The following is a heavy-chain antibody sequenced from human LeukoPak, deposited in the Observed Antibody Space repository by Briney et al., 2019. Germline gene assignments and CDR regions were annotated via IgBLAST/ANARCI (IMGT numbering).Heavy chain of an antibody. Sequence: GGSLRLSCAASGFTFSSYSMNWVRQAPGKGLEWVSYISSSISTIYYADSVKGRFTISRDNAKNSLYLQMNSLRAEDTAVYYCARDGRGDSSYWGQGTLVTVSS. CDR3: ARDGRGDSSY. D-gene: IGHD6-19*01. CDR1: GFTFSSYS. V-gene: IGHV3-48*01. CDR2: ISSSISTI. J-gene: IGHJ4*02.